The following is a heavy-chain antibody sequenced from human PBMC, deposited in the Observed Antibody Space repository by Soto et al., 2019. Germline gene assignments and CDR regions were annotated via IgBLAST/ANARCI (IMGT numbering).Heavy chain of an antibody. CDR2: TYYSGST. CDR3: ARDVKYGATWSSRFGF. V-gene: IGHV4-61*01. Sequence: QVHLQESGPGLVKPSETLSLTCNVSGGSISSGSYYWSWIRQPPGKGLEWIGYTYYSGSTTYNPSLKSRVSISVDTSKNQFSLKLTSVTAADTAVYYCARDVKYGATWSSRFGFWGQATLVTVSS. CDR1: GGSISSGSYY. D-gene: IGHD2-8*02. J-gene: IGHJ4*02.